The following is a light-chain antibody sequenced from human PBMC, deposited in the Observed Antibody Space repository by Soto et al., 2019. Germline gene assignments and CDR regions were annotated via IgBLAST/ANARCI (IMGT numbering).Light chain of an antibody. Sequence: DIQMSQSPSSLSASVGDRVTITCRASQSISIYLNWYQQKPGKAPKVLIYTASSLQSGVPSRFSGIGSGTDFTLSISSLQPEDFATYYCRQTYSGPLTFGGGTKVDIK. V-gene: IGKV1-39*01. CDR1: QSISIY. J-gene: IGKJ4*01. CDR3: RQTYSGPLT. CDR2: TAS.